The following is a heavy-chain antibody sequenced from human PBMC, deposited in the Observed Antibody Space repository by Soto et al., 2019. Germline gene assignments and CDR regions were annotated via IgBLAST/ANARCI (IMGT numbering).Heavy chain of an antibody. CDR1: GYTLTELS. Sequence: ASVKVSCKVSGYTLTELSMDWVRQAPGKGLEWMGGFDPEDGETVYAQKFQGRVTMTEDTSTDTAYMELSSLRSEDTAVYDCATNLRFLEWLGPHAWGQGTLVTVSS. D-gene: IGHD3-3*01. J-gene: IGHJ5*02. CDR2: FDPEDGET. CDR3: ATNLRFLEWLGPHA. V-gene: IGHV1-24*01.